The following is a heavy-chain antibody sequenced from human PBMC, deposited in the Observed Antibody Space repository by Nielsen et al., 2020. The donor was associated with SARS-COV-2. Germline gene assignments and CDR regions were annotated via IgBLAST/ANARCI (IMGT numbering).Heavy chain of an antibody. CDR1: GFTISSSF. Sequence: GESLKISCGASGFTISSSFMSWVRQAAGKGLDWVSVFYTDGSTSHADSVKGRFTISRDNSKNMLYLQMNSLRAEDTAVYYCARDNWGRMDVWGQGTTVTVSS. D-gene: IGHD7-27*01. J-gene: IGHJ6*02. V-gene: IGHV3-66*01. CDR2: FYTDGST. CDR3: ARDNWGRMDV.